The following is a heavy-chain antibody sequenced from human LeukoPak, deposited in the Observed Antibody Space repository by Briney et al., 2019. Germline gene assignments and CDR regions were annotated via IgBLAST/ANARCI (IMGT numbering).Heavy chain of an antibody. J-gene: IGHJ6*03. CDR1: GFTFSSYW. CDR2: IKQDGSEK. Sequence: GGSLRLSCAASGFTFSSYWMSWVRQAPGKGLEWVANIKQDGSEKYYVDSVKGRFTISRDNAKNSLYLQMNSLRAEDTAVYYCARGRGPLRYYYYYYMDVWGKGTTVTVSS. V-gene: IGHV3-7*01. CDR3: ARGRGPLRYYYYYYMDV.